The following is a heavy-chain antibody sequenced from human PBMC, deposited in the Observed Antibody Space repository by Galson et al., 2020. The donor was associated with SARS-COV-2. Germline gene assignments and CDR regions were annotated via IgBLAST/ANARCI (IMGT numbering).Heavy chain of an antibody. Sequence: GESLKISCAASGFTFSDYSMNWVRQAPGKGLEWVSSLSGDSSYIYYADSVKGRFTISRDNARNSLNLQLNSLRAEDTAVYFCARDSSYDSSGYFGGFDYWGQGTLVTVSS. V-gene: IGHV3-21*01. CDR3: ARDSSYDSSGYFGGFDY. CDR1: GFTFSDYS. D-gene: IGHD3-22*01. CDR2: LSGDSSYI. J-gene: IGHJ4*02.